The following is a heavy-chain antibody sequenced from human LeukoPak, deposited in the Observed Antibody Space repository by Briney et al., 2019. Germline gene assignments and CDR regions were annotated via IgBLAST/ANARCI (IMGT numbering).Heavy chain of an antibody. CDR2: ISGSGSST. CDR3: AKDSKYSSGSYYVDY. V-gene: IGHV3-23*01. D-gene: IGHD6-19*01. CDR1: GFPFSSYA. J-gene: IGHJ4*02. Sequence: GGSLKLSFAASGFPFSSYAMSLVRHAPGKGVELVSVISGSGSSTYFAGSVKGRFTICRVNSKDTLYLQMNSLRVEDTAIYYCAKDSKYSSGSYYVDYWGQGTLVTVSS.